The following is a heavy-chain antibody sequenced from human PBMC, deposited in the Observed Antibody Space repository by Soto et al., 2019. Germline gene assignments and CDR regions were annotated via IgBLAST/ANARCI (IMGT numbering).Heavy chain of an antibody. V-gene: IGHV4-59*01. CDR1: GGSISSYY. CDR2: IYYSGST. CDR3: ARSDYGDYGSIPPDY. Sequence: QVQLQESGPGLVKPSETLSLTCTVSGGSISSYYWSWIRQPPGKGLEWIGYIYYSGSTNYNPSLKSRVTISVDTSKNQFSLKLSSVTAADTAVYYCARSDYGDYGSIPPDYWGQGTLVTVSS. J-gene: IGHJ4*02. D-gene: IGHD4-17*01.